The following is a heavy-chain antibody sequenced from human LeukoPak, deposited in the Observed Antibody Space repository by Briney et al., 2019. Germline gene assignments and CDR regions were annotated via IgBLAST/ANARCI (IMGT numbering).Heavy chain of an antibody. V-gene: IGHV3-23*01. J-gene: IGHJ5*02. CDR2: VSESGGST. CDR1: GFTFSTYA. Sequence: PGGSLRLSCAASGFTFSTYAMSWVRQAPGRGLEWVSTVSESGGSTYYADSVKGRFTISRDNSKNTLYLQMNSLRAEDTAVYYCERRYQLLSVPWFDPWGQGTLVTVSS. CDR3: ERRYQLLSVPWFDP. D-gene: IGHD2-2*01.